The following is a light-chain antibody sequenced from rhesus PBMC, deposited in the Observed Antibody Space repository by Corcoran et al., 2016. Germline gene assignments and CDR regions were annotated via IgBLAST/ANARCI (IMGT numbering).Light chain of an antibody. J-gene: IGKJ2*01. CDR1: QSLLHTDGRTY. Sequence: DIVMTQTPPSLPVTPGEPASISCRSSQSLLHTDGRTYLYWYLQKPGQPPRLLIYRVSNRFSGVPDRFRGRGSGTDFTLKISRVKAEDVGVYYCMQALQTPYSFGQGTKVEIK. CDR3: MQALQTPYS. CDR2: RVS. V-gene: IGKV2-73*01.